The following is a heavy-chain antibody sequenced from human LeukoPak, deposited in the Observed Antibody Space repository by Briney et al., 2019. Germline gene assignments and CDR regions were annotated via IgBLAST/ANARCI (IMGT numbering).Heavy chain of an antibody. Sequence: SETLSLTCAVYGGSLSGYYWSWIRQPPGKGLEWIGEINHSGSTNYNPSLKSRVTISVDTSKNQFSLKLSSVTAADTAVYYCARHLPRGSSGRRGNFDYWGQGTLVTVSS. V-gene: IGHV4-34*01. CDR2: INHSGST. J-gene: IGHJ4*02. D-gene: IGHD6-19*01. CDR1: GGSLSGYY. CDR3: ARHLPRGSSGRRGNFDY.